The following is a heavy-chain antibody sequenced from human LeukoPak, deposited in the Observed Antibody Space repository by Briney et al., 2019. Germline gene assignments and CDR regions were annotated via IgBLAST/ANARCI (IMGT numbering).Heavy chain of an antibody. CDR2: IYTSGST. Sequence: PSETLSLTCTVSGGSISSYYWSWIRQPPGKGLEWIGYIYTSGSTNYNPSLKSRVTISVDTSKNQFSLKLSSVTAADTAVYYCARHISVVTVGDWFDPWGQGTLVTVSS. D-gene: IGHD4-23*01. CDR3: ARHISVVTVGDWFDP. CDR1: GGSISSYY. J-gene: IGHJ5*02. V-gene: IGHV4-4*09.